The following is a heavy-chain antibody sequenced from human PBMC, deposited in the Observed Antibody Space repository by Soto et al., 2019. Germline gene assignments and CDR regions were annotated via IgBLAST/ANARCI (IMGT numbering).Heavy chain of an antibody. CDR3: AREISSVRLYGDYGPRTYYYYGMDV. V-gene: IGHV4-30-4*01. Sequence: QVQLQESGPGLVKPSQTLSLTCTVSGGSISSGDYYWSWIRQPPGKGLEWIGYIYYSGSTYYNPSLKSRVTISVDTSKNQFSLKLSSVTAADTAVYYCAREISSVRLYGDYGPRTYYYYGMDVWGQGTTVTVSS. J-gene: IGHJ6*02. D-gene: IGHD4-17*01. CDR2: IYYSGST. CDR1: GGSISSGDYY.